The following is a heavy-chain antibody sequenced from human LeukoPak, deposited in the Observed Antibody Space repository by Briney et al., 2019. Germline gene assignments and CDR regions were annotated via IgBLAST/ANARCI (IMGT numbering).Heavy chain of an antibody. CDR1: GGSFSDYY. CDR2: INHSGST. D-gene: IGHD3-10*01. J-gene: IGHJ6*03. V-gene: IGHV4-34*01. CDR3: ARDRYAKGNYYGSGSSHMDV. Sequence: PSETLSLTCAVYGGSFSDYYWSWIRQPPGKGLEWIGEINHSGSTNYNPSLKSRVTISVDTSKNQFSLKLSSVTAADTAVYYCARDRYAKGNYYGSGSSHMDVWGKGTTVTISS.